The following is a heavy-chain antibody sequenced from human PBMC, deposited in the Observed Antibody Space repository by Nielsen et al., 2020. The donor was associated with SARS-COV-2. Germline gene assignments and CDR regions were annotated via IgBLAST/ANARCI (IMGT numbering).Heavy chain of an antibody. J-gene: IGHJ4*02. V-gene: IGHV3-7*03. CDR1: GFTFSSYW. CDR3: AKGRVLRYFDWSDY. CDR2: IKQDGSEK. Sequence: GGSLRLSCAASGFTFSSYWMNWVRQAPGKGLEWVANIKQDGSEKYYGDSVKGRFTNSRDNAKNSLYLHMNSLRAEDTAVYYCAKGRVLRYFDWSDYWGQGTLVTVSS. D-gene: IGHD3-9*01.